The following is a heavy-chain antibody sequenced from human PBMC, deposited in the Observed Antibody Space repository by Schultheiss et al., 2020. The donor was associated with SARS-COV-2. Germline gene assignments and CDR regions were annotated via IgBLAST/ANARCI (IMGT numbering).Heavy chain of an antibody. V-gene: IGHV3-15*01. CDR2: IKSKTDGGTT. Sequence: GGSLRLSCAASGFTFSSYAMSWVRQAPGRGLEWVGRIKSKTDGGTTDYAAPVKGRFTISRDDSKNTLYLQMNSLKTEDTAVYYCTTDSTMVARDYYYYGMDVWGQGTTVTVSS. D-gene: IGHD2-2*01. CDR3: TTDSTMVARDYYYYGMDV. J-gene: IGHJ6*02. CDR1: GFTFSSYA.